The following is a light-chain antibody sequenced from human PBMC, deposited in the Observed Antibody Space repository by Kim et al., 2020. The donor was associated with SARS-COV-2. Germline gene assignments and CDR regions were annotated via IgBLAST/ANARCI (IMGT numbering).Light chain of an antibody. V-gene: IGLV2-14*03. CDR1: SSDIGGYNY. Sequence: QAITISCTGTSSDIGGYNYVSWYQQHPGKAPKLMIYDVSNRPSGVSNRFSGSKSGNTASLTISGLQAEDEADYYCSSYTSSSTPYVFGTGTKVTVL. J-gene: IGLJ1*01. CDR2: DVS. CDR3: SSYTSSSTPYV.